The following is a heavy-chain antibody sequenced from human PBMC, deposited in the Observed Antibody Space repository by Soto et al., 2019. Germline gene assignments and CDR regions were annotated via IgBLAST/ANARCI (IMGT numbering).Heavy chain of an antibody. J-gene: IGHJ4*02. D-gene: IGHD2-2*01. CDR1: GGSISSYY. CDR3: ARGAVPAAIYVY. V-gene: IGHV4-59*08. CDR2: IYYSGST. Sequence: SETLSLTCTVSGGSISSYYWSWIRQPPGKGLEWIGYIYYSGSTNYNPSLKSRVTISVDTSKNQFSLKLSSVTAADTAVYYCARGAVPAAIYVYWGQGTLVTVSS.